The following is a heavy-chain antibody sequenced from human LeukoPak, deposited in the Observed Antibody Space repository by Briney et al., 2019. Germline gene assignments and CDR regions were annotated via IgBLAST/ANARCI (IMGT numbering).Heavy chain of an antibody. J-gene: IGHJ4*02. D-gene: IGHD2-15*01. Sequence: PSETLSLTCAVSGYSISRGYYWGWIRQPPGKGLEWIGGIYHSGSTYYNPSLKSRVTISVDTSKNQFSLKLSSVTAADTAVYYCASSDCSGGSCYFDYWGQGTLVTVSS. CDR1: GYSISRGYY. CDR2: IYHSGST. V-gene: IGHV4-38-2*01. CDR3: ASSDCSGGSCYFDY.